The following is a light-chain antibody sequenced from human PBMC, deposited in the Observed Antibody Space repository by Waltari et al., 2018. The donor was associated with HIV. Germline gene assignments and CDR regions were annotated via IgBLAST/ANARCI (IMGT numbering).Light chain of an antibody. V-gene: IGLV2-18*02. Sequence: QSALTQPPSVSGSPGQSVTISCAGTNRDIGGYDRASWYQQPPGTAPKRLIYEVTNRPAGVPGRFSASKSGTTASLTISGLQAGDEGDYYCSSYSATNPVVFGGGTKLTVL. CDR3: SSYSATNPVV. CDR1: NRDIGGYDR. CDR2: EVT. J-gene: IGLJ2*01.